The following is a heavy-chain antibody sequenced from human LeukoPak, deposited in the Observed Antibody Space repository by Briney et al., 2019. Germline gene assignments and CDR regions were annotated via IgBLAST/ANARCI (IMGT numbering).Heavy chain of an antibody. D-gene: IGHD1-26*01. Sequence: SETLSLTCAVYGGSFSGYYWSWIRQPPGKGLEWIGEINHSGSTNYNPSLKSRVTISVDTSKNQFSLKLSSVTAADTAVYYCAIISGSYYYYYMHVWRKGTTVTVP. J-gene: IGHJ6*03. V-gene: IGHV4-34*01. CDR2: INHSGST. CDR1: GGSFSGYY. CDR3: AIISGSYYYYYMHV.